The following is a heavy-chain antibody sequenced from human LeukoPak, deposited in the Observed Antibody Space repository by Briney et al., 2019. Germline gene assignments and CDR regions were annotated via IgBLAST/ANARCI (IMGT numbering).Heavy chain of an antibody. D-gene: IGHD2-21*02. J-gene: IGHJ4*02. Sequence: GGSLRLSCAASGFTFSSYAMHWVRQAPGKGLEWVAVTSYDGSNKYYADSVKGRFTISRDNAKNSLYLQMNSLRAEDTAVYYCAREVAYCGGDCFHFDYWGQGTLVTVSS. CDR3: AREVAYCGGDCFHFDY. CDR2: TSYDGSNK. CDR1: GFTFSSYA. V-gene: IGHV3-30*04.